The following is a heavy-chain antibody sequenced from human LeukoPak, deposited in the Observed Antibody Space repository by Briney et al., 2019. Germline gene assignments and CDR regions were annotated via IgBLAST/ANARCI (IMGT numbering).Heavy chain of an antibody. CDR3: ARVAEVSSQPLWD. Sequence: SVKVSCKSSAGTFSSYAISWLRQAPGPGLEWMGGIIPIFGTANYSQKFQGRVTITTDESTSTAYMELSSLRSEDTAVYYCARVAEVSSQPLWDWGQGTLVTVSS. D-gene: IGHD1-26*01. J-gene: IGHJ4*02. CDR2: IIPIFGTA. V-gene: IGHV1-69*05. CDR1: AGTFSSYA.